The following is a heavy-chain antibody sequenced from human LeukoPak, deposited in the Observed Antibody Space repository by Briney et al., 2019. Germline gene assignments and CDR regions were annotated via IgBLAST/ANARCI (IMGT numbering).Heavy chain of an antibody. CDR1: GGSISSGGSR. V-gene: IGHV4-31*03. CDR3: ARDWGTYFDY. D-gene: IGHD7-27*01. Sequence: PSETLSLTCNVSGGSISSGGSRWSWIRQHPGKGLGWIGYIYYSGSTYYNPSPESRLTMSVDTSKNQFSLHLTSVTAADTAVYYCARDWGTYFDYWGQGTLVTVSS. J-gene: IGHJ4*02. CDR2: IYYSGST.